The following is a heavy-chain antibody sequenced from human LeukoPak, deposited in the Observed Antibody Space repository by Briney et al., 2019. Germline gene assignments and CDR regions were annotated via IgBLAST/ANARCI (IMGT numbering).Heavy chain of an antibody. CDR3: ASVTWLRLPDY. V-gene: IGHV4-61*01. CDR1: GGSVSSGSYY. J-gene: IGHJ4*02. CDR2: IYYSGST. Sequence: SETLSLTCTVSGGSVSSGSYYWSWIRQPPGKGLEWIGYIYYSGSTNYNPSLKSRVTISVDTSKNQFSLKLSSVTAADTAVYYCASVTWLRLPDYWGQRTLVTASS. D-gene: IGHD5-12*01.